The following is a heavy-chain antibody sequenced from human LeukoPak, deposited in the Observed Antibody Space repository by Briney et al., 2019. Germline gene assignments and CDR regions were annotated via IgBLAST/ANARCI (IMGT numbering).Heavy chain of an antibody. CDR3: ARASVTYYYYYYMDV. Sequence: SETLSLTCTVSGGSITNYYWTWIRQPPGKGLEWIGYIHYSGSTNYNPSLKSRVTISVDTSKNQFPLKLSSVTAADTAVYYCARASVTYYYYYYMDVWGKGTTVTVSS. J-gene: IGHJ6*03. V-gene: IGHV4-59*01. CDR2: IHYSGST. D-gene: IGHD4-11*01. CDR1: GGSITNYY.